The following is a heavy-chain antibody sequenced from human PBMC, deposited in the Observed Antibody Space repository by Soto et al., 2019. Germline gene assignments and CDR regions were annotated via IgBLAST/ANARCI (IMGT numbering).Heavy chain of an antibody. CDR2: IYYSGST. Sequence: QVQLQESGPGLVKPSQTLSLTCTVSGGSISSGGYFWSWIRQHPGKGLEWIGFIYYSGSTYYTPFLKSRITISVDTSKIQFSLKLSSVTAAATAVYFCAREGAAPYYYYGMDVWGQGTTVTVSS. CDR1: GGSISSGGYF. D-gene: IGHD6-6*01. J-gene: IGHJ6*02. V-gene: IGHV4-31*03. CDR3: AREGAAPYYYYGMDV.